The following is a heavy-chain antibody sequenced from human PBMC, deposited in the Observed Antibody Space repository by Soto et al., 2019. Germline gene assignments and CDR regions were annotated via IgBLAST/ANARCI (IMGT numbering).Heavy chain of an antibody. J-gene: IGHJ6*02. CDR1: GGSFSGYY. CDR2: INHSGST. V-gene: IGHV4-34*01. CDR3: ARAPPILNGIIHYYHYYGMDV. D-gene: IGHD3-9*01. Sequence: PSETLSLTCAVYGGSFSGYYWSWIRQPPGKGLEWIGEINHSGSTNYNPSLKSRVTISVDTSKNQFSLKLSSVTAADTAVYYCARAPPILNGIIHYYHYYGMDVWGQGTTVTVSS.